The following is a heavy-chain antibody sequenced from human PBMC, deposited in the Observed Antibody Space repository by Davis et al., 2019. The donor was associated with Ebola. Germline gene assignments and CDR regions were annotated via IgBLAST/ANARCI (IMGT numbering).Heavy chain of an antibody. J-gene: IGHJ6*02. Sequence: AASVKVSCKASGYTFTSYAMHWVRQAPGQRLEWMGWINAGNGNTKYSQKFQGRVTITRDTSASTAYMELSSLRSEDTAVYYCARYLLYGDYVYLGPNYGMDVWGQGTTVTVSS. CDR3: ARYLLYGDYVYLGPNYGMDV. CDR1: GYTFTSYA. V-gene: IGHV1-3*01. CDR2: INAGNGNT. D-gene: IGHD4-17*01.